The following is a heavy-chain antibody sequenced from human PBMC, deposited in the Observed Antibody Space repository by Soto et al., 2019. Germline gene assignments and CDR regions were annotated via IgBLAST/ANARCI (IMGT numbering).Heavy chain of an antibody. Sequence: EVQVLESGGGLIQPGGSLRLSCAFSGLTFSRYAASWVRQAPGKGLEWVSGIDTSGHNTYYADSVKGRFTISRDNSNNTLFLQMNNLRAEDTAVYYCAKAVGQYVYFFNNWGQGILVTVSS. J-gene: IGHJ4*02. CDR3: AKAVGQYVYFFNN. CDR2: IDTSGHNT. D-gene: IGHD2-8*01. CDR1: GLTFSRYA. V-gene: IGHV3-23*01.